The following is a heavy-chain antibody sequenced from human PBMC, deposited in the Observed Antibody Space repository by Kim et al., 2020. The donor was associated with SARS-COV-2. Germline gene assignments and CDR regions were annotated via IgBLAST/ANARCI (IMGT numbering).Heavy chain of an antibody. V-gene: IGHV3-64*04. J-gene: IGHJ5*02. D-gene: IGHD3-10*01. Sequence: VKGRCTSTRDNSNDTLYLQLNSLRAEDTAVYYCARAPSYGSARGHWFDPWGQGTLVTVSS. CDR3: ARAPSYGSARGHWFDP.